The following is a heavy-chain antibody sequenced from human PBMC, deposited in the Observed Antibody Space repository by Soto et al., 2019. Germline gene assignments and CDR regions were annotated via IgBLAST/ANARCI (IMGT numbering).Heavy chain of an antibody. CDR2: ISYDGSIT. CDR1: GFTFSSHS. J-gene: IGHJ4*02. D-gene: IGHD3-10*01. V-gene: IGHV3-30-3*01. CDR3: AREWSTSGDLDY. Sequence: QVQLVESGGGVVQPGRSLRLSCAASGFTFSSHSIQWVRQAPGKGLEWVAVISYDGSITYYADSVKGRFTISRDNSKNTAYLQMNSLRAAYTAVFYCAREWSTSGDLDYWGQGTLVIVSS.